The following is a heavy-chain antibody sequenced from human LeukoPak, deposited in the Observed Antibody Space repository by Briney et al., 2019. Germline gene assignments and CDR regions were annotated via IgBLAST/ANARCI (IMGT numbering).Heavy chain of an antibody. CDR2: INHSGST. D-gene: IGHD3-3*01. CDR3: ARGAYYDFWSGYYSTYYYYYGMDV. V-gene: IGHV4-34*01. CDR1: GGSFSGYY. J-gene: IGHJ6*02. Sequence: SETLSLTCAVYGGSFSGYYWSWIRQPPGKGLEWIGEINHSGSTNYNPSLKSRVTISVDTSKNQFSLKLSSVTAADTAVYYCARGAYYDFWSGYYSTYYYYYGMDVWGQGTTVTVSS.